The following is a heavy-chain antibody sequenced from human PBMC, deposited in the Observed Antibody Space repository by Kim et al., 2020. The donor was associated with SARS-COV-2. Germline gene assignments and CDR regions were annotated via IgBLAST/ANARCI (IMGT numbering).Heavy chain of an antibody. CDR3: AKDFLHDYDILTGYGAFDI. Sequence: GGSLRLSCAASGFTFDDYAMHWVRQAPGKGLEWVSGISWNSGSIGYADSVKGRFTISRDNAKNSLYLQMNSLRAEDTALYYCAKDFLHDYDILTGYGAFDIWGQGTMVTVSS. J-gene: IGHJ3*02. V-gene: IGHV3-9*01. CDR2: ISWNSGSI. D-gene: IGHD3-9*01. CDR1: GFTFDDYA.